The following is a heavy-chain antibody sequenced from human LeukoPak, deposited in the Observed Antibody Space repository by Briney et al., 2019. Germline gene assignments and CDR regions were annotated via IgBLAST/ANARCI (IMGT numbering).Heavy chain of an antibody. J-gene: IGHJ4*02. Sequence: RGSLRLSCAASGFTFSSYAMHWVRQAPGKGLEYVSAISSNGGSTYYANSVKGRFTISRDNSKNTLYLQMGSLRAEDMAVYYCARGVNSYGYYFDYWGQGTLVTVPS. CDR1: GFTFSSYA. D-gene: IGHD5-18*01. CDR3: ARGVNSYGYYFDY. V-gene: IGHV3-64*01. CDR2: ISSNGGST.